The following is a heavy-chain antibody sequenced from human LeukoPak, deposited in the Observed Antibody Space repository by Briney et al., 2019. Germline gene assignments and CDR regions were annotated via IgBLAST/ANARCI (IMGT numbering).Heavy chain of an antibody. D-gene: IGHD3-3*01. J-gene: IGHJ4*02. CDR2: INHSGST. Sequence: SETLSLTRAVYGGSFSGYYWSWIRQPPGKGLEWIGEINHSGSTNYNPSLKSRVTISVDTSKNQFSLKLSSVTAADTAVYYCARGYGGDFWSGYPKDPYYFDYWGQGTLVTVSS. CDR1: GGSFSGYY. CDR3: ARGYGGDFWSGYPKDPYYFDY. V-gene: IGHV4-34*01.